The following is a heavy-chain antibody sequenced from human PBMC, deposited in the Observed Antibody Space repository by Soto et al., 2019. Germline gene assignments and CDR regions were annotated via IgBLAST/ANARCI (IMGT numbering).Heavy chain of an antibody. J-gene: IGHJ5*01. CDR2: ISSSSSYI. D-gene: IGHD3-16*02. CDR3: PTSVGGSYRLSPDS. CDR1: GFTFSTYS. Sequence: EVQLVESGGGLVKPGGSLRLSCAASGFTFSTYSMNWVRQAPGKGLEWVSSISSSSSYIFYADSVKGRFTISRDNAKNSLYLQMDSLRAEDTAGYYCPTSVGGSYRLSPDSWGQGTLVTVSS. V-gene: IGHV3-21*01.